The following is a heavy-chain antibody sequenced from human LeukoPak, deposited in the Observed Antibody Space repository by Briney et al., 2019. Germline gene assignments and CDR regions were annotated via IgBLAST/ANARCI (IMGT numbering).Heavy chain of an antibody. J-gene: IGHJ4*02. CDR3: ARDHYYDFWSGYYTGITFDY. CDR1: GFTFSSYS. D-gene: IGHD3-3*01. V-gene: IGHV3-48*01. Sequence: GGSLRLSCAASGFTFSSYSMNWVRQAPGKGLEWVSYISSSSSTIYYADSVKGRFTISRDNAENSLYLQMNSLRAEDTAVYYCARDHYYDFWSGYYTGITFDYWGQGTLVTVSS. CDR2: ISSSSSTI.